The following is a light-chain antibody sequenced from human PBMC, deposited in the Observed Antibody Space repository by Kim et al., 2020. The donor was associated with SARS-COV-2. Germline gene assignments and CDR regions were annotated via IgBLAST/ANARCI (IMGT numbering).Light chain of an antibody. J-gene: IGLJ2*01. Sequence: SYELTQPPSVSVSPGQTARITCSGDALTKQYAYWYQQKPGQAPVLVIYKDSERPSGIPERFSGSSSGTTVTLTIRGVQAEDEADYYCQSADSSGTYVVLGGGTQLTVL. CDR2: KDS. V-gene: IGLV3-25*03. CDR3: QSADSSGTYVV. CDR1: ALTKQY.